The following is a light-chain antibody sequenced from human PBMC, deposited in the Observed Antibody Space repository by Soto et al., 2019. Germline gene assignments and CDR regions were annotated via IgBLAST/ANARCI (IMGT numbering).Light chain of an antibody. CDR1: QSLVYSNGNTY. V-gene: IGKV2-30*01. Sequence: DVVLTQSPLSLPVTLGQPASISCRSSQSLVYSNGNTYLNWFHQRPGQSPRRLIYKVSNRDSGVPDRFSGSGSGTDFTLTISGVEAEDVGVYYCMQGTHWITFGQGTRLEIK. J-gene: IGKJ5*01. CDR2: KVS. CDR3: MQGTHWIT.